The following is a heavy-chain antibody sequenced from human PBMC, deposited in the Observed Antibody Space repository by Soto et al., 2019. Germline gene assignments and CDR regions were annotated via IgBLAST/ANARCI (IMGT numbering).Heavy chain of an antibody. CDR1: GFIFSSYA. D-gene: IGHD3-3*02. CDR2: ISGSGGST. CDR3: AKENLRTISGTWLDP. V-gene: IGHV3-23*01. J-gene: IGHJ5*02. Sequence: ELQLLESGGGLVQPGGSLRLSCAASGFIFSSYAMSWVRQAPGKGLEWVSAISGSGGSTYYADSVKGRFTISGDNSKNSHYLKMNRLRVVDAAVNYCAKENLRTISGTWLDPWAQGTLSTVS.